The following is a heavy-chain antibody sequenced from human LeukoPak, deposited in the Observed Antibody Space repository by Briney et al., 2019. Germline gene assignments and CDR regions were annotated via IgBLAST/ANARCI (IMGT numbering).Heavy chain of an antibody. CDR2: INPNSDGT. CDR3: ARGGRWLVS. V-gene: IGHV1-2*02. CDR1: GYTFTGYY. J-gene: IGHJ5*02. Sequence: ASVKVSCKASGYTFTGYYMHWVRQAPGQGLEWMGWINPNSDGTNYAQKFQGRVTMTGDTSISTAYMELSRLGSDDTAVYYCARGGRWLVSWGQGTLVTVSS. D-gene: IGHD6-19*01.